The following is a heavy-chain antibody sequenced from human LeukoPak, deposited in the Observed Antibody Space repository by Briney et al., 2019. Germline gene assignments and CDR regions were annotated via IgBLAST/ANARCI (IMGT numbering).Heavy chain of an antibody. Sequence: GSSVKVSCKASGGTFISYAISWVRQAPGQGLEWMGGIIPIFGTANYAQKFQGRVTITADESTSTAYMELSSLRSEDTAVYYCARIVYYCSRTSCPFDYWGQGTLVTVSS. V-gene: IGHV1-69*01. CDR1: GGTFISYA. CDR2: IIPIFGTA. D-gene: IGHD2-2*01. J-gene: IGHJ4*02. CDR3: ARIVYYCSRTSCPFDY.